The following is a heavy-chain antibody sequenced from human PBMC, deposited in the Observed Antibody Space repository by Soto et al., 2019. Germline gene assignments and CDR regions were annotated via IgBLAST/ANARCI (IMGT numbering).Heavy chain of an antibody. J-gene: IGHJ6*02. Sequence: SETLSLTCTVSGDSISSGGHYWGWIRQPPGKGLEWIGTIYYRGNTYYNPSLMSRVTISVDTSKNQFSLKLSSVTAADTAVYYCARDIAAAYYYYGMDVWGQGTTVTVSS. V-gene: IGHV4-39*02. D-gene: IGHD6-13*01. CDR3: ARDIAAAYYYYGMDV. CDR2: IYYRGNT. CDR1: GDSISSGGHY.